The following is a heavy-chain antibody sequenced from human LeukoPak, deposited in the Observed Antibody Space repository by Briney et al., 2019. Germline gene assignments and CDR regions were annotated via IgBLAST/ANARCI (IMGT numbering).Heavy chain of an antibody. CDR1: GGSVSTYY. CDR2: TYYNGNT. CDR3: ARYYYDSSDFDAFDI. D-gene: IGHD3-22*01. J-gene: IGHJ3*02. Sequence: SETLSLTCSVSGGSVSTYYWSWIRQPPGKGLEWIGYTYYNGNTHFNPSLKSRVTISIDMSKNQFSLRLNSVTAADTAIYYCARYYYDSSDFDAFDIWGQGTLVTVSS. V-gene: IGHV4-59*02.